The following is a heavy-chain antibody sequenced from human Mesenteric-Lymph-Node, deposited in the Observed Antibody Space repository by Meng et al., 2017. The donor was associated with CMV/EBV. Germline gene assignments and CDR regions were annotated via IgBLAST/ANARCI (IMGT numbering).Heavy chain of an antibody. CDR3: ARVPDPFRSGYYYFGMDV. CDR2: ISGDSVSI. D-gene: IGHD3-3*01. CDR1: GFTFSSYA. Sequence: GESLKISCAASGFTFSSYAMSWVRQAPGKGLEWVSHISGDSVSIRYADSVRGRFTLSRDNAKNSVSLHMNSLGAEDTAIYFCARVPDPFRSGYYYFGMDVWGQGTTVTVSS. V-gene: IGHV3-48*04. J-gene: IGHJ6*02.